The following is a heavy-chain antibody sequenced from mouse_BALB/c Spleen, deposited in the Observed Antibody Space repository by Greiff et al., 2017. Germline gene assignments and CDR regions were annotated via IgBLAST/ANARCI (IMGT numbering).Heavy chain of an antibody. CDR2: SRNKANDYTT. J-gene: IGHJ3*01. CDR1: GFTFSDFY. V-gene: IGHV7-1*02. D-gene: IGHD3-3*01. CDR3: ARSGTAGFAD. Sequence: EVKLVESGGGLVQPGGSLRLSCATSGFTFSDFYMEWVRQPPGKRLEWIAASRNKANDYTTEYSASVKGRFIVSRDTSQSILYLQMNALRAEDTAIYYCARSGTAGFADWGQGTLVTVSA.